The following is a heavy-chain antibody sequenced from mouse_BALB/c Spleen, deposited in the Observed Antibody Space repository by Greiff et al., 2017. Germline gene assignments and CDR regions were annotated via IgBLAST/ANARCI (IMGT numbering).Heavy chain of an antibody. CDR3: ARDVSAYVWFAY. CDR1: GFTFTDYY. CDR2: ISDGGSYT. Sequence: EVQLLQSGAGLVRPGGSLKISCAASGFTFTDYYMHWVRQSPGKRLEWVAAISDGGSYTYYPDRLKGRFTISRDNATNNLYMQLSSLTSEDTAMYYCARDVSAYVWFAYWGQGTLVTVSA. D-gene: IGHD6-1*01. J-gene: IGHJ3*01. V-gene: IGHV5-4*02.